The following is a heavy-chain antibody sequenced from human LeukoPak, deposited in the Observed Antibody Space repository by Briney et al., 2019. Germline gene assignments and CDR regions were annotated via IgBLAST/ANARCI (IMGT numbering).Heavy chain of an antibody. CDR1: GFTFSSSA. CDR3: AKLAAAGGGY. CDR2: ISASGGNT. J-gene: IGHJ4*02. V-gene: IGHV3-23*01. Sequence: GGSLRLSCAASGFTFSSSAMSWVRQVPGKGLEWVSGISASGGNTSYADSVRGRFTISRDNSKNTLYVQMNSLRDEDTAVYYCAKLAAAGGGYWGQGTLVTVSS. D-gene: IGHD6-13*01.